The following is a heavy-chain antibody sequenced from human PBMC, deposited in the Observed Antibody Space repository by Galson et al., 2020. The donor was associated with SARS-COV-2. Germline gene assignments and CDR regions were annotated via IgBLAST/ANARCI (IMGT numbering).Heavy chain of an antibody. V-gene: IGHV3-33*01. Sequence: GGSLRLSCAASGFTFKSHAMPWVRQAPGKGLEWVAQIFYDGSDKYYVDSVKGRFTISRDDSENTVYLQMTNLRADASAVYFCARDGQASSGWAFDYWGQGTLVTVSS. CDR2: IFYDGSDK. CDR1: GFTFKSHA. J-gene: IGHJ4*02. CDR3: ARDGQASSGWAFDY. D-gene: IGHD6-19*01.